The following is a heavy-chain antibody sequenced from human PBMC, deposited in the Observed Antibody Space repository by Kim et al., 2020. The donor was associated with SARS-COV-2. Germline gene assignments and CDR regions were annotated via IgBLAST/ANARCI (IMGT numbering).Heavy chain of an antibody. CDR2: ISGSGGST. Sequence: GGSLRLSCAASGFTFSSYAMSWVRQAPGKGLEWVSAISGSGGSTYYADSVKGRFTISRDNSKNTLYLQMNSLRAEDTAVYYCAKDPNSSGWYFSGDWGQGTLVTVSS. V-gene: IGHV3-23*01. J-gene: IGHJ4*02. CDR3: AKDPNSSGWYFSGD. D-gene: IGHD6-19*01. CDR1: GFTFSSYA.